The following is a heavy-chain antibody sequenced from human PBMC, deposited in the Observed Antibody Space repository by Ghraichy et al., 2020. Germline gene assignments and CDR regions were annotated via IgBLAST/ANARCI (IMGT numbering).Heavy chain of an antibody. CDR1: GFTFSSYW. CDR2: INSDGSST. D-gene: IGHD1-26*01. Sequence: GGSLRLACAASGFTFSSYWMHWVRQAPGKGLVWVSRINSDGSSTSYADSVKGRFTISRDNAKNTLYLQMNSLRAEDTAVYYCARDPHPPYSGSYLSWYFDLWGRGTLVTVSS. CDR3: ARDPHPPYSGSYLSWYFDL. V-gene: IGHV3-74*01. J-gene: IGHJ2*01.